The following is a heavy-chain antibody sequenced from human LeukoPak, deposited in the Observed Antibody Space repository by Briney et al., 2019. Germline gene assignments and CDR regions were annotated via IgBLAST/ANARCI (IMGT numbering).Heavy chain of an antibody. J-gene: IGHJ4*02. V-gene: IGHV4-59*06. D-gene: IGHD3-16*01. CDR2: IYYSGST. Sequence: SETLSLTCTVSGGSISTYYWSWIRQPPGKGLEWIGYIYYSGSTYYNPSLKSRVTISVDTSKNQFSLKLSSVTAADTAVYYCASKGMGGDDLGLFDYWGQGTLVTVSS. CDR1: GGSISTYY. CDR3: ASKGMGGDDLGLFDY.